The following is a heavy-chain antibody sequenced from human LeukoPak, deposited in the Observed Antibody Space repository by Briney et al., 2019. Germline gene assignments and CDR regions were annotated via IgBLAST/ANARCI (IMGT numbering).Heavy chain of an antibody. J-gene: IGHJ3*01. V-gene: IGHV1-2*02. CDR1: GYXXXDYY. Sequence: GASVKVSCKSSGYXXXDYYVHWVRQAPGXXXXXXGXINPNSGGTNFAQKFQGRVTMTRDTSVSTAYMELSRLRSDDTAVYFCARVQYSGNDFGAFDLWGQGTMVTVSS. CDR2: INPNSGGT. CDR3: ARVQYSGNDFGAFDL. D-gene: IGHD5-12*01.